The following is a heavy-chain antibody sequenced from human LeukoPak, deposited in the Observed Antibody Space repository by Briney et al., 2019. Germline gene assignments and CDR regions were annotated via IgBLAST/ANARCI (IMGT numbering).Heavy chain of an antibody. J-gene: IGHJ6*02. CDR3: AKAANWNDRHNYNYYYGMDV. V-gene: IGHV3-23*01. Sequence: GGSLRLSCAASGFTFSAFAMSWVRQAPGKGLEWVSAVSGSGRSTFFADSLKGRFTISRDNSKNTLCLQMNSLRAEDTALYYCAKAANWNDRHNYNYYYGMDVWGQGTTVTVSS. D-gene: IGHD1-20*01. CDR2: VSGSGRST. CDR1: GFTFSAFA.